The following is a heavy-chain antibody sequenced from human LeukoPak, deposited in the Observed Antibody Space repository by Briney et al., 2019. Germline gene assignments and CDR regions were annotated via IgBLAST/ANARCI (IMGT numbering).Heavy chain of an antibody. CDR2: IKQDGSGK. Sequence: PGGSLRLSCAASGFTFSSYWMSWVRQAPGKGLEWVANIKQDGSGKYYVDSVKGRFTISRDNAKNSLYLQINSLRAEDTAVYYCAREAPRARDFDYWGQGTLVTVSS. CDR1: GFTFSSYW. J-gene: IGHJ4*02. D-gene: IGHD1-26*01. V-gene: IGHV3-7*01. CDR3: AREAPRARDFDY.